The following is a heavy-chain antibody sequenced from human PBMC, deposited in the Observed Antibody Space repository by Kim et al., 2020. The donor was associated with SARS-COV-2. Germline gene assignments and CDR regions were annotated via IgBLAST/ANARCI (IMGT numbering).Heavy chain of an antibody. D-gene: IGHD6-6*01. J-gene: IGHJ3*02. Sequence: SETLSLTCAVYGGSFSGYYWSWIRQPPGKGLEWIGEINHSGSTNYNPSLKSRVTISVDTSKNQFSLKLSSVTAADTAVYYCARVLRYSSSSRPSRYLLGHAFDIWGQGTMVTVSS. CDR1: GGSFSGYY. CDR2: INHSGST. CDR3: ARVLRYSSSSRPSRYLLGHAFDI. V-gene: IGHV4-34*01.